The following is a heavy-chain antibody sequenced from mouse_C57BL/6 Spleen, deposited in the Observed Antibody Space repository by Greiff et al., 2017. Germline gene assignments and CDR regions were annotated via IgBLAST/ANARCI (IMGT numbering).Heavy chain of an antibody. D-gene: IGHD2-12*01. V-gene: IGHV5-4*01. CDR3: ARKLRQGDYYAMDY. CDR1: GFTFSSYA. Sequence: EVQGVESGGGLVKPGGSLKLSCAASGFTFSSYAMSWVRQTPEKRLEWVATISAGGSYTYYPDNVKGRFTISRDNAKNTLYLQMSHLKSEDTAMYYCARKLRQGDYYAMDYWGQGTSVTVSS. J-gene: IGHJ4*01. CDR2: ISAGGSYT.